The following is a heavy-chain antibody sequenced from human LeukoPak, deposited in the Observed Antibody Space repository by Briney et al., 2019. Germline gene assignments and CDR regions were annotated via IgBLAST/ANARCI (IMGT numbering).Heavy chain of an antibody. J-gene: IGHJ5*02. D-gene: IGHD3-16*01. Sequence: GGSLRLSCAASGYTFSRHGIHWVRQAPGKGLEWVAVVWFDGRNRDYVDSVKGRFTISKDNSNNMVFLQMDRLRAEDTAVYYCARLWGGNGYSGGSLNLWGQGTLVTVSS. CDR2: VWFDGRNR. CDR3: ARLWGGNGYSGGSLNL. CDR1: GYTFSRHG. V-gene: IGHV3-33*01.